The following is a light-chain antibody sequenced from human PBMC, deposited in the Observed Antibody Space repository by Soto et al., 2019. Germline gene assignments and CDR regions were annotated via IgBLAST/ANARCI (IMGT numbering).Light chain of an antibody. CDR1: QSVSNY. CDR3: QQRFSWPLT. Sequence: EIVLTQSPGTLSLSPGERATLSCRASQSVSNYLAWYQQKPGQVPRLLIYEASNRATGIPVRFSGSGSGTDFTLTISSLEPEDFALYYCQQRFSWPLTFGGGTKVDIK. CDR2: EAS. J-gene: IGKJ4*01. V-gene: IGKV3-11*01.